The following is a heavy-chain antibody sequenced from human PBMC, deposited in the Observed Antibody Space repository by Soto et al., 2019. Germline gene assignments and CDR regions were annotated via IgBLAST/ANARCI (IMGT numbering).Heavy chain of an antibody. J-gene: IGHJ6*03. D-gene: IGHD1-7*01. CDR3: AKGGWNYVSYYYYMDV. CDR1: GFTFSSYA. CDR2: ISGSGGST. V-gene: IGHV3-23*01. Sequence: GGSLRLSCAASGFTFSSYAMSWVRQAPGKGLEWVSAISGSGGSTYYADSVKGRFTISRDNSKNTLYLQMNSLRAEDTAVYYCAKGGWNYVSYYYYMDVWGKGTTVTVSS.